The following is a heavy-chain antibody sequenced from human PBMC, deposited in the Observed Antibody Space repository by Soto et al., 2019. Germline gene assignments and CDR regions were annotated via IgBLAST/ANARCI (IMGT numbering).Heavy chain of an antibody. V-gene: IGHV3-21*01. Sequence: EVQLVESGGGLVKPGGSLRLSCAASGFTFSSYSMNWVRQAPGKGLEWVSSISSSSSYIYYADSVKGRFTISRDNAKNSLYLQMNRLRAEDTAVYYCARDRNPDSGYDLGWFDPWGQGTLVTVSS. CDR1: GFTFSSYS. J-gene: IGHJ5*02. CDR3: ARDRNPDSGYDLGWFDP. CDR2: ISSSSSYI. D-gene: IGHD5-12*01.